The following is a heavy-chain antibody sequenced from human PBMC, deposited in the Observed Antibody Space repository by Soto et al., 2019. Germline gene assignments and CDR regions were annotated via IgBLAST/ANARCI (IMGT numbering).Heavy chain of an antibody. Sequence: SVKVSCKASGGTFSSYAISWVRQAPGQGLEWMGGIIPIFGTANYAQKFQGRVTITADESTSTAYMELSSLRSEDTAVYYCARGAVAGTRRNYYYYGMDVWGQGTTVTVSS. CDR3: ARGAVAGTRRNYYYYGMDV. CDR1: GGTFSSYA. CDR2: IIPIFGTA. D-gene: IGHD6-19*01. V-gene: IGHV1-69*13. J-gene: IGHJ6*02.